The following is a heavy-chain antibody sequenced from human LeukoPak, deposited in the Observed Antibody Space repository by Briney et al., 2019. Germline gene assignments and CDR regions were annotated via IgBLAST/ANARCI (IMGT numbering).Heavy chain of an antibody. D-gene: IGHD1-26*01. Sequence: ASVKVSCKASGYTFTNYGITWVRQAPGQGLEWMGWISVYNGNTNYAQKLQGRVTMTTDTPTSTAYMELRSLRSDDTAVYYCARLELHYYYMDVWSKGTTVTVSS. J-gene: IGHJ6*03. CDR3: ARLELHYYYMDV. CDR2: ISVYNGNT. V-gene: IGHV1-18*01. CDR1: GYTFTNYG.